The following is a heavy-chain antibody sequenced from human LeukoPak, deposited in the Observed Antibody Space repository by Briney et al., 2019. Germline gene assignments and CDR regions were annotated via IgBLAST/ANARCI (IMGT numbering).Heavy chain of an antibody. Sequence: GRSLRLSCAASGFTFSSYGMHWVRQAPGKGLEWVAVIWYDGSNKYYADSVKDRFTISRDNSKNTLYLQMNSLRAEDTAVYYCARENYYDSSGYPMYFDYWGQGTLVTVSS. CDR3: ARENYYDSSGYPMYFDY. J-gene: IGHJ4*02. D-gene: IGHD3-22*01. V-gene: IGHV3-33*01. CDR1: GFTFSSYG. CDR2: IWYDGSNK.